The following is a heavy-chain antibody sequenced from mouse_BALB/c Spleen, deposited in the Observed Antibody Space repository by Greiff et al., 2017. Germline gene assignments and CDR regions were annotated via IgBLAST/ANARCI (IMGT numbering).Heavy chain of an antibody. Sequence: QVTLKESGPGILQPSQTLSLTCSFSGFSLSTSGMSVGWIRQPSGKGLEWLAHIWWNDDKYYNPALKSRLTISKDTSNNQVFLKIASVVTADTATYYCARSSYDYLFAYWGQGTLVTVSA. V-gene: IGHV8-8*01. D-gene: IGHD2-4*01. CDR1: GFSLSTSGMS. J-gene: IGHJ3*01. CDR3: ARSSYDYLFAY. CDR2: IWWNDDK.